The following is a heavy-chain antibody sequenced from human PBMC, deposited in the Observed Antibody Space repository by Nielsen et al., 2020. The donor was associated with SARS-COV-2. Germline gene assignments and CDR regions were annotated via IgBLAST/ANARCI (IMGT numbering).Heavy chain of an antibody. Sequence: WIRQPPGKGLEWVSYISSSSSTIYYADPVKGRFTISRDNAKNSLDLQMNSLRVEDTAMYYCARVRVVVVVAATLGPYYFDYWGQGTLVTVSS. J-gene: IGHJ4*02. D-gene: IGHD2-15*01. V-gene: IGHV3-48*01. CDR3: ARVRVVVVVAATLGPYYFDY. CDR2: ISSSSSTI.